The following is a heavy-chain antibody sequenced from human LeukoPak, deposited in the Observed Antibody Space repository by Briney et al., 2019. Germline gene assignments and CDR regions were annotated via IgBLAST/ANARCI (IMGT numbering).Heavy chain of an antibody. J-gene: IGHJ4*02. CDR1: GGSISSSSYY. D-gene: IGHD1-26*01. V-gene: IGHV4-39*01. Sequence: SETLSLTCSVSGGSISSSSYYWGWIRQPPGKGLEWIGSIYYSGSTYYNPSLKSRVTISVDTSKNQFSLKLSSVTAADTAVYYCARQGGVGATLFDYWGQGTLVTVSS. CDR2: IYYSGST. CDR3: ARQGGVGATLFDY.